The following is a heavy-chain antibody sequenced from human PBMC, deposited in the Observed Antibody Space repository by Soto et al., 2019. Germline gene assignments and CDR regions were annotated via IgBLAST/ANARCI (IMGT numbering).Heavy chain of an antibody. D-gene: IGHD6-13*01. CDR1: GGSISNYY. V-gene: IGHV4-59*08. CDR3: ARLAAEARGEAFDI. Sequence: PSETLSLTCTVSGGSISNYYWSWIRQPPGKGLEWLAYIFYSGSTSYNPSLSSRLTMSVDTSKNQFSLTLTSVTAADTAVYYCARLAAEARGEAFDIWGQGTMVTVSS. CDR2: IFYSGST. J-gene: IGHJ3*02.